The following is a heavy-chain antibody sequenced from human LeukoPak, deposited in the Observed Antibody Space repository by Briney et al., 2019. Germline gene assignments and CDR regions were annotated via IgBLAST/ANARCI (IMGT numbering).Heavy chain of an antibody. CDR2: IYPGESDT. CDR1: GYSFTSYW. D-gene: IGHD6-13*01. Sequence: GESLKISCKGSGYSFTSYWIGWVRQMPGKGLEWMGIIYPGESDTRYSPSFQGQVTISADKSISTAYLQWSSLKASDTAMYYCARQAPIAAAGTHYFDYWGQGTLVTVSS. CDR3: ARQAPIAAAGTHYFDY. V-gene: IGHV5-51*01. J-gene: IGHJ4*02.